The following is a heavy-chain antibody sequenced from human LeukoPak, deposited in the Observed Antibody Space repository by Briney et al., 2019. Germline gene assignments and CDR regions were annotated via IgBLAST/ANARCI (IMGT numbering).Heavy chain of an antibody. Sequence: SQTLSLTCTVSGGSISSGGYYWSWIRQHPGKGLEWIGYIYYSGSTYYNPSLKSRVTISVDTSKNQFSLKLSSVAAADTAVYYCARGCRSTSWHGVYYFDYWGQGTLVTVSS. V-gene: IGHV4-31*03. J-gene: IGHJ4*02. CDR3: ARGCRSTSWHGVYYFDY. D-gene: IGHD2-2*01. CDR1: GGSISSGGYY. CDR2: IYYSGST.